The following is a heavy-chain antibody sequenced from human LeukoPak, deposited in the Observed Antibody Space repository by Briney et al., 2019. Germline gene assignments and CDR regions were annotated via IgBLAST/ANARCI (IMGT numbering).Heavy chain of an antibody. D-gene: IGHD3-10*01. Sequence: SQTLSLTCTVSGGSISSGSYYWSWIRQPAGKGLEWIVRISTSGSTNYNPSLKSRVTISVDTSKNQFSLKLSSVTAADTAVYYCARGPYGYVDYWGQGTLVTVSS. CDR2: ISTSGST. CDR1: GGSISSGSYY. CDR3: ARGPYGYVDY. V-gene: IGHV4-61*02. J-gene: IGHJ4*02.